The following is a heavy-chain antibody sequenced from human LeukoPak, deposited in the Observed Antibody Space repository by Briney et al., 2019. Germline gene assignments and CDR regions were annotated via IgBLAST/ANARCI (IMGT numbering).Heavy chain of an antibody. CDR2: MNPNSGNT. CDR1: GYTFTSYD. J-gene: IGHJ3*02. Sequence: ASVKVSCKASGYTFTSYDINWVRQATGQGLEWMGWMNPNSGNTGYAQKFQGRVTMTRNTSISTAYMGLSSLRSEDTAVYYCARPGDDSSGYSELTGDAFDIWGQGTMVTVSS. V-gene: IGHV1-8*01. D-gene: IGHD3-22*01. CDR3: ARPGDDSSGYSELTGDAFDI.